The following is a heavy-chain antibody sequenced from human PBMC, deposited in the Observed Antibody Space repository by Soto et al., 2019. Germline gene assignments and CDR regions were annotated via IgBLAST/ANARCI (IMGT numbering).Heavy chain of an antibody. CDR1: GFTFSSYW. CDR3: PRDQDFWSGYYSFYYYGMDV. V-gene: IGHV3-74*01. CDR2: INSDGSST. Sequence: GGSLRLSCAASGFTFSSYWMHWVRQAPGKGLVWVSRINSDGSSTSYADSVKGRFTISRDNAKNTLYLQMNSLRAEDTAVYYCPRDQDFWSGYYSFYYYGMDVWGQGTTVTVSS. J-gene: IGHJ6*02. D-gene: IGHD3-3*01.